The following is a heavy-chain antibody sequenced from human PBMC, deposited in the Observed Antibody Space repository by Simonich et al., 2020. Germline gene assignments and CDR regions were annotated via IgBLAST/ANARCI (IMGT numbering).Heavy chain of an antibody. Sequence: QVQLVESGGGVVQPGRSLRLSCAASGFTFSSYAMHWVRQAPGKGLEWVAVIYYDGKNKYYADSEKGRFTISRDNSKNTLYLQRNSLRAEDTAVYYCARDGERYCGGDCYSYFDYWGQATLVTVSS. V-gene: IGHV3-30*07. J-gene: IGHJ4*02. D-gene: IGHD2-21*02. CDR3: ARDGERYCGGDCYSYFDY. CDR2: IYYDGKNK. CDR1: GFTFSSYA.